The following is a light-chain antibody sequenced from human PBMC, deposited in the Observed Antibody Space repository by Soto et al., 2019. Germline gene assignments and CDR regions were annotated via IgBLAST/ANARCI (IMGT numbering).Light chain of an antibody. CDR2: DVS. CDR1: SSDVGNYNF. V-gene: IGLV2-14*03. Sequence: QSVLTQPASVSGSPGQSIAISCTGTSSDVGNYNFVSWYRQHPGKAPKLMIYDVSNRPSGISNRFSGSKSGNTASLTISGLQAEDEADYYCCSYTTSSTYVFGTGTKVTVL. CDR3: CSYTTSSTYV. J-gene: IGLJ1*01.